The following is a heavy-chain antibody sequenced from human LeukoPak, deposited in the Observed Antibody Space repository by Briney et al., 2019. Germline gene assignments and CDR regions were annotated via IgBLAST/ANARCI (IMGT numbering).Heavy chain of an antibody. V-gene: IGHV4-4*07. CDR2: IYTSGST. Sequence: PSETLSLTCTVSGGSISSYYWSWIRQPAGKGLEWIGRIYTSGSTNYNPSLKSRVTMSVDTSKNQFSLKLSSVTAADTAVYYCAREGSGQYCSSTSCYLYWGQGTLVTVSS. CDR3: AREGSGQYCSSTSCYLY. CDR1: GGSISSYY. D-gene: IGHD2-2*01. J-gene: IGHJ4*02.